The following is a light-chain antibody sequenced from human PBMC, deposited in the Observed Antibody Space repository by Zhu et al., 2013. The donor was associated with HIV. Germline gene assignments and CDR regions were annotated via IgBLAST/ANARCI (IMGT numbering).Light chain of an antibody. CDR3: QQSYSSAPLT. J-gene: IGKJ1*01. CDR2: AAS. Sequence: DIQMTQSPSSLSASVGDRVTVTCRASQSISTYLNWYQQKPGKAPKVLIYAASNLQSGVPPRFSGSGSGTDFTLTISSLQPEDFATYYCQQSYSSAPLTFGQGPRWKSN. V-gene: IGKV1-39*01. CDR1: QSISTY.